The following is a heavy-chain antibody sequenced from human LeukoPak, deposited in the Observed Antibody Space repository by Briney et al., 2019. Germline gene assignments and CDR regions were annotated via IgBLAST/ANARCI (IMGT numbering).Heavy chain of an antibody. Sequence: GESLKISCKGSGYSFTTYWIGWVRQMPGKGLEWMGIIYPGDSDTRYSPSFQGQISISADKSISTAYLQWSSLKTSDTAMYYCARAYSSSSTWFDPWGQGTLVTVSS. CDR2: IYPGDSDT. V-gene: IGHV5-51*01. CDR3: ARAYSSSSTWFDP. D-gene: IGHD6-6*01. CDR1: GYSFTTYW. J-gene: IGHJ5*02.